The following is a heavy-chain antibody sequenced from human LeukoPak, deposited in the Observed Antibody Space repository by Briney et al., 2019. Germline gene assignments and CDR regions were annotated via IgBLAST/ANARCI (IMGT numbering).Heavy chain of an antibody. V-gene: IGHV3-23*01. CDR2: INANSGTT. D-gene: IGHD6-19*01. CDR1: GFAFSFYA. CDR3: AKPISGGLAVTADWFDP. Sequence: PGGSLRLSCAASGFAFSFYAMSWLRQPPGKGLEWVSTINANSGTTSYAASVRGRFTISRDNSKNTLYLQVNGLRADDTAVYYCAKPISGGLAVTADWFDPWGQGTLVVVSS. J-gene: IGHJ5*01.